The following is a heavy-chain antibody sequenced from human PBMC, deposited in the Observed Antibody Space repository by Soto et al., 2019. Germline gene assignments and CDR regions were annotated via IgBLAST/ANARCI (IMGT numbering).Heavy chain of an antibody. CDR3: ARDRVGYRYGGFDY. CDR2: IYFSGST. J-gene: IGHJ4*02. V-gene: IGHV4-61*01. Sequence: SETLSLTCTVSGGSVSSGSYYWSWIRQPPGKGLEWIGYIYFSGSTNYNPSLKSRVTISVDTSKNQFSLKLSSVTAADTAVYYCARDRVGYRYGGFDYWGQGTLVTVS. D-gene: IGHD5-18*01. CDR1: GGSVSSGSYY.